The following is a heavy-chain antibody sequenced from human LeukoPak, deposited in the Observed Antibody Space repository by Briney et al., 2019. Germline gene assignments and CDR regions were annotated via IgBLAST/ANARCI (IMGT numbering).Heavy chain of an antibody. CDR2: IKQDGSEK. V-gene: IGHV3-7*01. D-gene: IGHD6-13*01. Sequence: PGGSLRLSCAASGFTFSSYWMSWVRQAPGKGLEWVANIKQDGSEKYYVDSVKGRFTISRDNAKNSLYLQMNSLRAEDTAVYYCAKEGNSNHNWFDPWGQGTLVTVSS. CDR3: AKEGNSNHNWFDP. J-gene: IGHJ5*02. CDR1: GFTFSSYW.